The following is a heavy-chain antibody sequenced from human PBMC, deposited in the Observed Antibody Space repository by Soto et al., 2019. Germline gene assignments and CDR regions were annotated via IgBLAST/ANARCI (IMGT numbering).Heavy chain of an antibody. Sequence: PGGSLRLSCAASGFTFSNYAMHWVRQAPGKGLEWVAVISFDGSKKYYVESVKGRFTISRDSSKNTLYVQMNSLRAEDTALYYCAKARRSYDSSGYCFDYWGQGTLVTVSS. D-gene: IGHD3-22*01. CDR2: ISFDGSKK. V-gene: IGHV3-30*18. CDR3: AKARRSYDSSGYCFDY. CDR1: GFTFSNYA. J-gene: IGHJ4*02.